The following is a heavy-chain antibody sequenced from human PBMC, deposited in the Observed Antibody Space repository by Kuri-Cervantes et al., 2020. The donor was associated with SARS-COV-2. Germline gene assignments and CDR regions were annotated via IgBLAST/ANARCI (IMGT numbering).Heavy chain of an antibody. CDR3: ATAAETYCSGGSCYSGGGGWFDP. Sequence: GESLKISCAASGFTLSSYAMHWVRQAPGQGLEWMGIINPSGGSTSYAQKFQGRVTMTRDTPTSTVYMELSSLRSEDTAVYYCATAAETYCSGGSCYSGGGGWFDPWGQGTLVTVSS. CDR2: INPSGGST. V-gene: IGHV1-46*01. CDR1: GFTLSSYA. D-gene: IGHD2-15*01. J-gene: IGHJ5*02.